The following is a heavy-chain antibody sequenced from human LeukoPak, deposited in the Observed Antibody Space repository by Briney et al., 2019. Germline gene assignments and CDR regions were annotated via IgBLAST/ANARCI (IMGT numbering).Heavy chain of an antibody. D-gene: IGHD3-10*01. Sequence: KSSETLSLTCTVSGGSISSSEYYWGWIRQPPGKGLEWIGSIYYSGSTYYNPSLKSRVTISADTSKNQFSLKLSSVTAADTAVYYCARRDRSSGTHFDYWGQGTLVTVSS. J-gene: IGHJ4*02. CDR2: IYYSGST. V-gene: IGHV4-39*01. CDR3: ARRDRSSGTHFDY. CDR1: GGSISSSEYY.